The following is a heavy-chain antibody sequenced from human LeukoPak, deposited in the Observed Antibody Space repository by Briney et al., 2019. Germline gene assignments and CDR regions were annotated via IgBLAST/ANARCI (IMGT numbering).Heavy chain of an antibody. CDR2: IWYDGSNK. CDR1: GSTFSSYG. J-gene: IGHJ4*02. D-gene: IGHD3-22*01. V-gene: IGHV3-33*01. Sequence: PGRSLRLSCAASGSTFSSYGMHWVRQAPGKGLEWVAVIWYDGSNKYYADSVKGRFTISRDNSKNTLYLQMNSLRAEDTAVYYCARMFYYDDSPTFDYWGQGTLVTVSS. CDR3: ARMFYYDDSPTFDY.